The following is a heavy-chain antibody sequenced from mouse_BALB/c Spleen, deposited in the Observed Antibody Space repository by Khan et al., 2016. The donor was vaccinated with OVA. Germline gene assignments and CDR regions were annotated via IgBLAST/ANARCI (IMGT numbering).Heavy chain of an antibody. J-gene: IGHJ2*01. CDR2: TNPTNGRT. V-gene: IGHV1S81*02. Sequence: VQLQQSGAELVKAGASVKMSCKASGYTFTSYWMHWVKQRPGQGLEWFAETNPTNGRTYYNEKFKSKATLTADTSSSTAYMQLSGPTFEDSAVYYGARCKKVVATYFDYWGQGTTLTVSS. CDR3: ARCKKVVATYFDY. D-gene: IGHD1-1*01. CDR1: GYTFTSYW.